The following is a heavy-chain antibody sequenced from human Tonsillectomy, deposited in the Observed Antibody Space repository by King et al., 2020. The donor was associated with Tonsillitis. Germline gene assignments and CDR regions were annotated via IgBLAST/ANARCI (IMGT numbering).Heavy chain of an antibody. V-gene: IGHV3-23*04. Sequence: VQLVESGGGLVQPGGSLRLSCAASGFTFSNYAMGWVRQSPGKGLEWDSAITGSGGSTYYADSVKGRFTFSRDNSKNTMYLQMNSLRAEDTAVYYCAKGTGTAEYYFDYWGQGTLVTVSS. CDR3: AKGTGTAEYYFDY. CDR1: GFTFSNYA. D-gene: IGHD1-14*01. J-gene: IGHJ4*02. CDR2: ITGSGGST.